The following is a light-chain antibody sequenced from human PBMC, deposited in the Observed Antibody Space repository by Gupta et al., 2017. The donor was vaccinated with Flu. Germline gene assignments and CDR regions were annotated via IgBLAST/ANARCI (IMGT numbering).Light chain of an antibody. V-gene: IGLV1-47*01. Sequence: VTIVCSGTSANIGRYFVSWYQVLPGTGPRLLIYKNSQRPSGVPDRFSGSKSGTSASLAVSGLRAEDQADYYCAVWDDSLNGHLVFGGGTKLTVL. CDR1: SANIGRYF. CDR3: AVWDDSLNGHLV. CDR2: KNS. J-gene: IGLJ3*02.